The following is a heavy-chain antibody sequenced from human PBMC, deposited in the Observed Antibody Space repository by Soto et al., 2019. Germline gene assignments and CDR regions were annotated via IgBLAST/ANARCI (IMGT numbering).Heavy chain of an antibody. J-gene: IGHJ6*03. V-gene: IGHV1-69*02. CDR3: AKSLLFVDHGYMDV. CDR2: IIPIQGKA. CDR1: GGSFTSYS. D-gene: IGHD2-21*01. Sequence: QVQLVQSGAELKKPGSSVKVSCEASGGSFTSYSFTWVRQAPGQGLEWMGRIIPIQGKANYALKFQDRVTITADGSTRTVYMELTSLRPEDTAVYFCAKSLLFVDHGYMDVWGKGTTVTVSS.